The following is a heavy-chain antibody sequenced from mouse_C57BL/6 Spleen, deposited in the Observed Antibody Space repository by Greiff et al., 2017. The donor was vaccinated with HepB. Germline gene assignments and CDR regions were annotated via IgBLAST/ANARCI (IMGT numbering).Heavy chain of an antibody. J-gene: IGHJ2*01. D-gene: IGHD2-1*01. CDR2: IRNKANGYTT. V-gene: IGHV7-3*01. Sequence: EVKLVESGGGLVQPGGSLSLSCAASGFTFTDYYMSWVRHPPGKALEWLGFIRNKANGYTTEYRASVKGLCTISRDNSQSILYLQMNALSAEDSATYYCARDRGGNWSFEYWCQGTTLTVSS. CDR1: GFTFTDYY. CDR3: ARDRGGNWSFEY.